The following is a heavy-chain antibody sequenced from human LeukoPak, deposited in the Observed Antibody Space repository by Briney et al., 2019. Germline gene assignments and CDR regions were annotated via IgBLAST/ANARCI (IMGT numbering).Heavy chain of an antibody. CDR1: GFTFSSYG. D-gene: IGHD1-1*01. CDR3: ARDTRDPGSYYYYYGMDV. J-gene: IGHJ6*02. CDR2: IWYDGSNK. Sequence: GGSLRLSCAASGFTFSSYGMHWVGQAPGKGLEWVAVIWYDGSNKYYADSVKGRFTISRDNSKNTLYLQMNSLRAEDTAVYYCARDTRDPGSYYYYYGMDVWGQGTTVTVSS. V-gene: IGHV3-33*01.